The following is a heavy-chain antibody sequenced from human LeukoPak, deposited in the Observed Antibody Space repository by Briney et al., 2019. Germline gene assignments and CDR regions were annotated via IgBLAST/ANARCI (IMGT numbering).Heavy chain of an antibody. D-gene: IGHD6-19*01. V-gene: IGHV3-7*01. CDR2: INQDRSEI. CDR3: ARVGKSGWDFDH. J-gene: IGHJ4*02. Sequence: GGSLRLSCAASGFTFSNHWMTWVRQAPGKGLEWVANINQDRSEIYYVDSVRGRFTISRDNTKNSLYLQMNSLRVEDTAVYYCARVGKSGWDFDHWGQGTLVTVSS. CDR1: GFTFSNHW.